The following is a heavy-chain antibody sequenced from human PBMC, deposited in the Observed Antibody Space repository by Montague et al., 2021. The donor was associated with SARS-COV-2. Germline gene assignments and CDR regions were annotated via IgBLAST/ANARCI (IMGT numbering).Heavy chain of an antibody. J-gene: IGHJ4*02. CDR1: GGSISSGGYY. Sequence: TLSLTCTVSGGSISSGGYYWSWIRQHPGKGLEWIGYIYYSGSTYYNPSLKSRVTISVDTSKNQFSLKLSSVTAADTAVYYCARAPATIVGVVKQIDYWGQRALVTVS. D-gene: IGHD3-3*01. V-gene: IGHV4-31*03. CDR3: ARAPATIVGVVKQIDY. CDR2: IYYSGST.